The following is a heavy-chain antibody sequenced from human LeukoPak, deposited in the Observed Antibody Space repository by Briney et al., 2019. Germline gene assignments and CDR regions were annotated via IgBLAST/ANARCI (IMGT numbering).Heavy chain of an antibody. D-gene: IGHD5-18*01. CDR2: MYHSGST. CDR1: GYSISTGYY. J-gene: IGHJ4*02. CDR3: ARQDPRGYSYDFDY. Sequence: PSETLSLTCTVSGYSISTGYYWGWIRQPPGKGLEWIGSMYHSGSTYYNPSLKSRVTISVDTSKNQFSLKLSSVTAADTAVYYCARQDPRGYSYDFDYWGQGTLVTVSS. V-gene: IGHV4-38-2*02.